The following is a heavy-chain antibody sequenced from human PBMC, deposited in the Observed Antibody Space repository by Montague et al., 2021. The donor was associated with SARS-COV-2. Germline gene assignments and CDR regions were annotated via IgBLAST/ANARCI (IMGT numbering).Heavy chain of an antibody. J-gene: IGHJ3*02. Sequence: SETLSLTCAVYGGSFSGYYWSWIRQPPGKGLEWIGEINHSGSTNYNPSLKSRVTISVDTSKNQFSLKLSSVIAADTAVYYCAIPMVRGFSRAFDIWGQGTMVTVSS. V-gene: IGHV4-34*01. D-gene: IGHD3-10*01. CDR3: AIPMVRGFSRAFDI. CDR2: INHSGST. CDR1: GGSFSGYY.